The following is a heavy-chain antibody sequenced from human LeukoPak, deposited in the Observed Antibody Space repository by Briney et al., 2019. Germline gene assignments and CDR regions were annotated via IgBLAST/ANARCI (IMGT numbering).Heavy chain of an antibody. D-gene: IGHD1-7*01. V-gene: IGHV3-23*01. CDR1: GFTFSSNA. J-gene: IGHJ4*02. Sequence: GGSLRLSCAASGFTFSSNAMSWVRQAPGKGLEWVSAISDSGGTTYYADSVKGRFTISRDNSKNSLYLQMNSLRVEDTAVYYCATDGDYDWNYRSGFDSWGQGTLVTVSS. CDR3: ATDGDYDWNYRSGFDS. CDR2: ISDSGGTT.